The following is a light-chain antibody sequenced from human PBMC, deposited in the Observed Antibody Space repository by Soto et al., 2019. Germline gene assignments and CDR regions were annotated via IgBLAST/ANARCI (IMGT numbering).Light chain of an antibody. J-gene: IGKJ2*01. CDR2: CAS. CDR3: QQYSSSWYT. CDR1: QSVSINS. V-gene: IGKV3-20*01. Sequence: EVVLTQSPDTLPLSPGERATLSCRASQSVSINSLVWYQQKPGQAPRLLIYCASNRATGIPDRFSASGSGTDFTLTISRLEPEDFAMYYCQQYSSSWYTFGQGTKVDVK.